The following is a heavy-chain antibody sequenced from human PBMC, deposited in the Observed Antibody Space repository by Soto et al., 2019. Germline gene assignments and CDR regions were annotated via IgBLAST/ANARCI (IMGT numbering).Heavy chain of an antibody. CDR3: VRATPWTAFDY. CDR2: ISSNGGNT. V-gene: IGHV3-64D*06. Sequence: GRSLRLSCSASGFTFSSYAMHWVRQAPGKGLEYVSAISSNGGNTYCADSVKGRFTISRDNSKNTLYLQMSSLRVEDTAVYYCVRATPWTAFDYLGQGNLVTGSS. J-gene: IGHJ4*02. CDR1: GFTFSSYA.